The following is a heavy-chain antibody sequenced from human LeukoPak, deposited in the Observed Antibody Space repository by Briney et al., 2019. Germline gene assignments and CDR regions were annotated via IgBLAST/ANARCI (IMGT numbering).Heavy chain of an antibody. CDR2: IYSGGST. Sequence: PGGSLRLSCAASGFTVSSNYMSWVRQAPGKGLEWVSVIYSGGSTYYADSVKGRFTISRDNSKNTLYLQMNSLRAEDTAVYYCARESGSYGHAFDIWGQGTMVTVSS. CDR1: GFTVSSNY. J-gene: IGHJ3*02. D-gene: IGHD1-26*01. V-gene: IGHV3-66*01. CDR3: ARESGSYGHAFDI.